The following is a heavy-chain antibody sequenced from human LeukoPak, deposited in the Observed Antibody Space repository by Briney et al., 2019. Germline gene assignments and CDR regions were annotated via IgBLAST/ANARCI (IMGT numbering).Heavy chain of an antibody. D-gene: IGHD2-15*01. Sequence: PGRSLRLSCAASGFTFSSYAMHWVRQAPGKGLEWVAVISYDGSNKYYADSVKGRFTISRDNSKNTLYLQMNSLRAEDTAVYYCARPPGWGYCSGGSCYGVSEWFDPWGQGTLVTVSS. V-gene: IGHV3-30*04. J-gene: IGHJ5*02. CDR2: ISYDGSNK. CDR3: ARPPGWGYCSGGSCYGVSEWFDP. CDR1: GFTFSSYA.